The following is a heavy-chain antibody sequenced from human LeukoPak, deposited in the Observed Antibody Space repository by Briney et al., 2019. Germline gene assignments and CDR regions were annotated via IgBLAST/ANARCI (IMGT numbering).Heavy chain of an antibody. CDR1: GGSISSASYF. Sequence: PSETLSLTCTVSGGSISSASYFWGWIRQPPGKGLEWIGTLYYSGSTCYSASLKSRVTMSGDTSRNQFSLRLSSVNAADTAVYYCAKAGVRYSDSSALYAFDFWGPGTMVTVSS. CDR2: LYYSGST. J-gene: IGHJ3*01. V-gene: IGHV4-39*01. CDR3: AKAGVRYSDSSALYAFDF. D-gene: IGHD3-22*01.